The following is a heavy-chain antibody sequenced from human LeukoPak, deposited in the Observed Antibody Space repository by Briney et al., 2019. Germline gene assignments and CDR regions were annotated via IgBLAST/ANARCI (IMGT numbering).Heavy chain of an antibody. CDR1: GFTFSTFA. CDR2: IFPSGGEI. V-gene: IGHV3-23*01. D-gene: IGHD5-24*01. J-gene: IGHJ4*02. Sequence: VPLGGSLRLSCEASGFTFSTFAMIWVRQPPGKGLEWVSSIFPSGGEIHYADSVKGRFTISRDNSKNTLYLQMNSLRAEDTAVYYCAREKDGYNGFDYWGQGTLVTVSS. CDR3: AREKDGYNGFDY.